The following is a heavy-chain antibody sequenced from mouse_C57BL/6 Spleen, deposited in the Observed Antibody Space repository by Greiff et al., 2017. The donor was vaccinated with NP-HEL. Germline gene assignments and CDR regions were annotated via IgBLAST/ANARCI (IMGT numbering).Heavy chain of an antibody. J-gene: IGHJ4*01. D-gene: IGHD2-4*01. CDR2: IYPGDGDT. V-gene: IGHV1-82*01. Sequence: VQLKESGPELVKPGASVKISCKASGYAFSSSWMNWVKQRPGKGLEWIGRIYPGDGDTNYNGKFKGKATLTADKSSSTAYMQLSSLTSEDSAVYFCARALYYYDEEGYAMDYWGQGTSVTVSS. CDR1: GYAFSSSW. CDR3: ARALYYYDEEGYAMDY.